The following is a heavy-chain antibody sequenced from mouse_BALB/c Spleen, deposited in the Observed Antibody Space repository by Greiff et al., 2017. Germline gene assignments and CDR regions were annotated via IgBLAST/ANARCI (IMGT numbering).Heavy chain of an antibody. CDR3: ARSDGNSAY. CDR1: GFNIKDTY. CDR2: IDPANGNT. Sequence: EVQLVESGAELVKPGASVKLSCTASGFNIKDTYMHWVKQRPEQGLEWIGRIDPANGNTKYDPKFQGKATITAATSSNTAYLQLSSLTSEDTAVYYCARSDGNSAYWGQGTLVTVSA. D-gene: IGHD2-1*01. V-gene: IGHV14-3*02. J-gene: IGHJ3*01.